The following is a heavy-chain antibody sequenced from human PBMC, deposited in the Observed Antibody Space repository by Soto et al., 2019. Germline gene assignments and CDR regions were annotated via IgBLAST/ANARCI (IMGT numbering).Heavy chain of an antibody. J-gene: IGHJ6*02. CDR2: ISSSSSYI. Sequence: GGSLRLSCAASGFTFSSYSMNWVRQAPGKGLEWVSSISSSSSYIYYADSVKGRFTISRDNAKNSLYLQMNSLRAEDTAVYYCARDRSETNYDFWSGYYRVYGMDVWGQGTTVTVSS. V-gene: IGHV3-21*01. CDR1: GFTFSSYS. CDR3: ARDRSETNYDFWSGYYRVYGMDV. D-gene: IGHD3-3*01.